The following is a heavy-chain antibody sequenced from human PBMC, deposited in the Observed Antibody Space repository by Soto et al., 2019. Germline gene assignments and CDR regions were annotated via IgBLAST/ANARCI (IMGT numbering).Heavy chain of an antibody. CDR2: INAGNGNT. CDR3: ARDQQFTNWFDP. J-gene: IGHJ5*02. CDR1: GYTFSRYA. D-gene: IGHD6-13*01. V-gene: IGHV1-3*01. Sequence: ASVKVSCKAPGYTFSRYAIHWVRQAPGQRLEWMGWINAGNGNTKYSQKFEGRVTLTTDTSANTVYMELSSLRFEDTALYYCARDQQFTNWFDPWGQRTLVTVSS.